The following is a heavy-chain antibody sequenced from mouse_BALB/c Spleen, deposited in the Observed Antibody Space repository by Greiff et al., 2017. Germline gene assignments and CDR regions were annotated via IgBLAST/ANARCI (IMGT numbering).Heavy chain of an antibody. V-gene: IGHV5-12-1*01. CDR2: ISSGGGST. J-gene: IGHJ4*01. Sequence: EVQLVESGGGLVKPGGSLKLSCAASGFAFSSYDMSWVRQTPEKRLEWVAYISSGGGSTYYPDTVKGRFTISRDNAKNTLYLRMSSLKSEDTAMYYCARRNWDVFYAMDYWGQGTSVTVSS. CDR3: ARRNWDVFYAMDY. D-gene: IGHD4-1*01. CDR1: GFAFSSYD.